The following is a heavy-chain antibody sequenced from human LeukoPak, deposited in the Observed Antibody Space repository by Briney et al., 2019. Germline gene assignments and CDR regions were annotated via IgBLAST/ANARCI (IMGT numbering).Heavy chain of an antibody. CDR3: ARGGMLFGESHFDY. Sequence: SETLSLTCTVSGGSVSSGGYYWSWIRQPPGKGLEWIGYIYYSGSTNYNPSLKSRVTISVDTSKNQFSLKLSSVTAADTAVYYCARGGMLFGESHFDYWGQGTLVTVSS. D-gene: IGHD3-10*02. J-gene: IGHJ4*02. CDR1: GGSVSSGGYY. CDR2: IYYSGST. V-gene: IGHV4-61*08.